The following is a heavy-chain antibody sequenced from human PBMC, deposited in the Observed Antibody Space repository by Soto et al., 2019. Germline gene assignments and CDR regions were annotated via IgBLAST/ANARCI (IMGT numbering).Heavy chain of an antibody. J-gene: IGHJ3*01. Sequence: EVQVVESGGDLVQPGGSLRLSCAASGFTIRNYAMSWVRQAPGKALEWVSGISGGSDRTYYADSVKGRFTIFKDNSKNTLYLQMSSLRVEDTAVYHCEGSWTWGHGTMVTVSS. CDR1: GFTIRNYA. CDR2: ISGGSDRT. D-gene: IGHD5-12*01. CDR3: EGSWT. V-gene: IGHV3-23*04.